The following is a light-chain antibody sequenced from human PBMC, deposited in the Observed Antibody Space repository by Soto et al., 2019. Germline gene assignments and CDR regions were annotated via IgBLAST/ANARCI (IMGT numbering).Light chain of an antibody. CDR1: SSDVGGYNY. V-gene: IGLV2-14*01. CDR3: SSYASSTDYV. J-gene: IGLJ1*01. Sequence: QSPLTQPASVCGSPGQSITISCTGTSSDVGGYNYVSWYQLHPGKAPKLMVYEVSYRPSGVSSRFSGSKSANTASLTISGLQAEEEADYYCSSYASSTDYVFGTGTKVTVL. CDR2: EVS.